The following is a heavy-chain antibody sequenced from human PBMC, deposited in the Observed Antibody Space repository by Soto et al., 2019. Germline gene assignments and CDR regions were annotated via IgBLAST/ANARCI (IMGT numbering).Heavy chain of an antibody. CDR2: INHSGST. Sequence: QVQLQQWGAGLLKPSETLSLTCAVYGGSFSGYYWSWIRQPPGKGREWIGEINHSGSTNYNPSLKSLCPLALPTSKIQYSLRLSLVPAAETAWNYWPEAFGPLVTTGSDPWGKGTLVTVSS. J-gene: IGHJ5*02. D-gene: IGHD5-18*01. CDR1: GGSFSGYY. CDR3: PEAFGPLVTTGSDP. V-gene: IGHV4-34*01.